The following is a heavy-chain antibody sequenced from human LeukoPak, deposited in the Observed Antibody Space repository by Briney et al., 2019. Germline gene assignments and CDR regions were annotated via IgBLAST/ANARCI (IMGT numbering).Heavy chain of an antibody. Sequence: GGSLRLSCAASGFTFRNYGMHWVRLAPGKGLEWVAFIRYDGSIKYYVDSVKGRFTVSRDNSRNTLYLQMNSLRAEDTAVYYCAKDVNVGGDYFDYWGQGTLVTVSS. V-gene: IGHV3-30*02. CDR1: GFTFRNYG. CDR2: IRYDGSIK. J-gene: IGHJ4*02. CDR3: AKDVNVGGDYFDY. D-gene: IGHD3-10*01.